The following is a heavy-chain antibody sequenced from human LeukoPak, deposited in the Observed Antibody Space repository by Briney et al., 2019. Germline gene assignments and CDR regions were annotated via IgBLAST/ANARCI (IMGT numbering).Heavy chain of an antibody. J-gene: IGHJ3*02. Sequence: ASVKVSCKASGYTFTGYYMHWLRQAPGQGLEWMGWISPNSRGTNYAQKFQGRVTMTRDTYISTAYMELSRLRSDDTAVYYCARVRSRGTTGTTGRAFDIWGRGTMVTVSS. V-gene: IGHV1-2*02. D-gene: IGHD1-1*01. CDR2: ISPNSRGT. CDR3: ARVRSRGTTGTTGRAFDI. CDR1: GYTFTGYY.